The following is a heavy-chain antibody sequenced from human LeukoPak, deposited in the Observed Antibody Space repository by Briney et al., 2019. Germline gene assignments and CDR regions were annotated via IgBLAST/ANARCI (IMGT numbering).Heavy chain of an antibody. J-gene: IGHJ4*02. D-gene: IGHD1-26*01. CDR3: ATSRAFDY. CDR1: GFTFSSYA. Sequence: GGSLRLSCAASGFTFSSYAMHWVRQAPGKGLEWVAVISYDGSNKYYAESVKGRFTISRDNAENSLYLQMNSLRAEDTAVYYCATSRAFDYWGQGTLVTVSS. CDR2: ISYDGSNK. V-gene: IGHV3-30-3*01.